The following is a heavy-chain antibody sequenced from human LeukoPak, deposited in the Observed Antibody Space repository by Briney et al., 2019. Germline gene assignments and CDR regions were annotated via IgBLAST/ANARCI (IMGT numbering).Heavy chain of an antibody. V-gene: IGHV4-4*07. D-gene: IGHD1-1*01. J-gene: IGHJ4*02. CDR2: IHTSGTT. CDR3: ASSSWKKTFDY. CDR1: GGSITFYY. Sequence: PSETLSHTCSVSGGSITFYYWNWIRKPAGKGLEWIGRIHTSGTTNYNPTLKSRVTMSIDTSQKKFSLNLTSVTAADTAVYYCASSSWKKTFDYWGQGALVTVSS.